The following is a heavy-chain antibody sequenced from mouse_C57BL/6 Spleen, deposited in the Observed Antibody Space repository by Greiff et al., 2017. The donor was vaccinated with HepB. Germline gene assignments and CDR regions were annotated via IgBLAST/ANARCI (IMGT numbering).Heavy chain of an antibody. V-gene: IGHV5-9-1*02. D-gene: IGHD3-3*01. Sequence: EVQLVESGEGLVKPGGSLKLSCAASGFTFSSYAMSWVRQTPEKRLEWVAYISSGGDYIYYADTVKGRFTISRDNARNTLYLQMSSLKSEDTAMYYCTREGWGQDAMDYWGQGTSVTVSS. CDR3: TREGWGQDAMDY. CDR2: ISSGGDYI. CDR1: GFTFSSYA. J-gene: IGHJ4*01.